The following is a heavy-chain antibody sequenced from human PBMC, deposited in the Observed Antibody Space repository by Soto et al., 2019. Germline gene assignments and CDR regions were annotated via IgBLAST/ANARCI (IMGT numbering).Heavy chain of an antibody. J-gene: IGHJ4*02. V-gene: IGHV4-31*03. CDR2: IYYSGST. D-gene: IGHD3-22*01. CDR3: AREFPPAYYCDSSGYYIDY. CDR1: GGXISSGGYY. Sequence: SETLSLTCTVSGGXISSGGYYWSWIRQHPGKGLEWIGYIYYSGSTYYNPSLKSRVTISVDTSKNQFSLKLSSVTAADTAVYYCAREFPPAYYCDSSGYYIDYWGQGTLVTVSS.